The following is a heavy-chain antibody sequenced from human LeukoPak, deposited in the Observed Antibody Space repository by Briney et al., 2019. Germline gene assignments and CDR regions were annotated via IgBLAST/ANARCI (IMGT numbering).Heavy chain of an antibody. D-gene: IGHD3-22*01. CDR1: GFTVSSNY. Sequence: GGSLRLSCAASGFTVSSNYMSWVRQAPGKGLEWVSAISGSGGSTYFADSVKGRFTISRDNSENTLYLQMNSLGAEDTAVYYCTKTPTFYFDSSGYSALDYWGQGTLVTVSS. CDR2: ISGSGGST. CDR3: TKTPTFYFDSSGYSALDY. J-gene: IGHJ4*02. V-gene: IGHV3-23*01.